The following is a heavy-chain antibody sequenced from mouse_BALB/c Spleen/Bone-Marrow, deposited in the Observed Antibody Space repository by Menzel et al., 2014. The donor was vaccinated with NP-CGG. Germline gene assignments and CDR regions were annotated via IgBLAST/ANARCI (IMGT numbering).Heavy chain of an antibody. J-gene: IGHJ4*01. Sequence: QVQLQQSGAELVKPGASVKMSCKASGYTFTSYWMHWVKQRPGHGLEWIGVLDPSDSYTTYNQKFKGKATLTVDTSSNTAYMQLSSLTSEDSAVYYCTRGANPYYYTMDYWGQGTSVTVSS. CDR1: GYTFTSYW. D-gene: IGHD4-1*01. V-gene: IGHV1S127*01. CDR2: LDPSDSYT. CDR3: TRGANPYYYTMDY.